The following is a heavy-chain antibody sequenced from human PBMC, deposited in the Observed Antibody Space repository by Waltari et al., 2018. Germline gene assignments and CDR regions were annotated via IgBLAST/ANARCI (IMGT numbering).Heavy chain of an antibody. CDR2: IYYSGST. CDR3: ASSGSYYWGFDY. Sequence: QLQLQESGPGLVKPSETLSLTCTVSGGSISSSSYYWGWIRQPPGKGLEWIGSIYYSGSTYYNPSLKSRVTISVDTSKNQFSLKLSSVTAADTAVYYCASSGSYYWGFDYWGQGTLVTVSS. D-gene: IGHD1-26*01. V-gene: IGHV4-39*07. J-gene: IGHJ4*02. CDR1: GGSISSSSYY.